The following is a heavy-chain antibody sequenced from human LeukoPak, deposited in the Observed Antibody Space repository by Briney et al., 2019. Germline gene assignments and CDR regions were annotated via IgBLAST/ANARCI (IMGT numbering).Heavy chain of an antibody. J-gene: IGHJ4*02. V-gene: IGHV1-24*01. D-gene: IGHD3-22*01. CDR3: ATTTRPPNYYDSSGYSYYFDY. CDR1: GYTLTELS. CDR2: FDPEDGET. Sequence: ASVKVSCKVSGYTLTELSMHWVRQAPGKGLEWMGGFDPEDGETIYAQKFQGRVTMTEDTSTDTAYMELSSLRSEDTAVYYCATTTRPPNYYDSSGYSYYFDYWGQGTLVTVSS.